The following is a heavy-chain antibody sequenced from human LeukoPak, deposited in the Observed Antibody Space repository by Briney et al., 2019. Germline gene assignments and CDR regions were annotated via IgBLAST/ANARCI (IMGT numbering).Heavy chain of an antibody. CDR3: ARGRADYYFDY. V-gene: IGHV3-48*01. Sequence: PGGSLRLSCAASGFTFSGYSMNWVRQAPGKGLERVSYISSGSSTIYYADSVRGRFTISRDNAKSSLYLQMNSLRAEDTAVYYCARGRADYYFDYWSQGTLVTVSS. D-gene: IGHD2-21*02. CDR2: ISSGSSTI. J-gene: IGHJ4*02. CDR1: GFTFSGYS.